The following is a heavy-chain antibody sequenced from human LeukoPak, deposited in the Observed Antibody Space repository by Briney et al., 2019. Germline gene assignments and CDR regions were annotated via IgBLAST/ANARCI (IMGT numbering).Heavy chain of an antibody. Sequence: PSETLSLTCAVYGGSFSGYYWSWIRQPPGKGLEWIGEINHSGSSNYNPSLKSRVTISVDTSKNQFSLKLSSVTAADTAVYYCARVRTSTNLNWFDPWGQGTLVTVSS. D-gene: IGHD2-2*01. CDR3: ARVRTSTNLNWFDP. CDR1: GGSFSGYY. V-gene: IGHV4-34*01. CDR2: INHSGSS. J-gene: IGHJ5*02.